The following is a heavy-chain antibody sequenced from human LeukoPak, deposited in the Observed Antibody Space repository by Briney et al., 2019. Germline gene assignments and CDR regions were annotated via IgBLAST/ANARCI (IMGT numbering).Heavy chain of an antibody. D-gene: IGHD3-22*01. J-gene: IGHJ4*02. CDR2: ITSSGDGT. V-gene: IGHV3-23*01. CDR1: GFTFSIYA. CDR3: AKGGPNYYGSNGHYYRREGDY. Sequence: PGGSLTLSCAASGFTFSIYAMSWVRQPPGKGLQWVSSITSSGDGTYYADSVKGRFTISRDNSENMLYMQMTILRAENTAVYFCAKGGPNYYGSNGHYYRREGDYWGQGTLVTVSS.